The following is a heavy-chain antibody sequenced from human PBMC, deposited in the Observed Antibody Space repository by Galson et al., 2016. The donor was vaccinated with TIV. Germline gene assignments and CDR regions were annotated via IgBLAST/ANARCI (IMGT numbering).Heavy chain of an antibody. D-gene: IGHD5/OR15-5a*01. J-gene: IGHJ6*03. CDR1: GGTFTKFA. CDR3: ARSVPHTYYIDV. CDR2: IIPMLDVA. V-gene: IGHV1-69*10. Sequence: SVKVSCKASGGTFTKFAFIWVRQAPGQGLEWMGGIIPMLDVADYAQKFQGRVTITADQPTTTAYMELSSLESEDTAVYYCARSVPHTYYIDVWGKGTTVTVSS.